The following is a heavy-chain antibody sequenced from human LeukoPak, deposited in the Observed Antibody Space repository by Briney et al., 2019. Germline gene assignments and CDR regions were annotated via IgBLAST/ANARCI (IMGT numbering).Heavy chain of an antibody. CDR3: ARDLYVSSSLVY. Sequence: GGSLRLSCAASGFTFGSYWMHWVRQAPGKGLVWVSSISSSSSYIYYADSVKGRFTISRDNAKNSLYLQMNSLRAEDTAVYYCARDLYVSSSLVYWGQGTLVTVSS. D-gene: IGHD6-13*01. CDR1: GFTFGSYW. CDR2: ISSSSSYI. J-gene: IGHJ4*02. V-gene: IGHV3-21*01.